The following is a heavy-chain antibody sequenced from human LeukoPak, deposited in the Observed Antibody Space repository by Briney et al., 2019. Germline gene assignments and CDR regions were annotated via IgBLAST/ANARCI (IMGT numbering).Heavy chain of an antibody. D-gene: IGHD3-16*01. CDR3: ARDSALAHYFDY. Sequence: GASVKVSCKASGGTFSSYGISLVRQAPGQGLEWMGRIIPILGLTNYAQKFQGRVTITADKSTSTAYMELSSLRSEDTAMYYCARDSALAHYFDYWGQGTLVTVSS. J-gene: IGHJ4*02. V-gene: IGHV1-69*04. CDR2: IIPILGLT. CDR1: GGTFSSYG.